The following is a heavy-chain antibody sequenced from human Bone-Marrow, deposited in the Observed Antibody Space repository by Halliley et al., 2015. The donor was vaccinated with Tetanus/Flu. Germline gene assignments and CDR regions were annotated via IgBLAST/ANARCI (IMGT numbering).Heavy chain of an antibody. Sequence: LRLSCTISGGSINSNYWSWIRQPPGKGLEWIGYIYDTGKTTYNPSLKSRVTISADTSQNRFSLELNSVTAADTAVYYCARRDYSASGGYYFAYWGQGTLVTFSS. CDR3: ARRDYSASGGYYFAY. CDR1: GGSINSNY. CDR2: IYDTGKT. V-gene: IGHV4-59*08. D-gene: IGHD4-4*01. J-gene: IGHJ4*02.